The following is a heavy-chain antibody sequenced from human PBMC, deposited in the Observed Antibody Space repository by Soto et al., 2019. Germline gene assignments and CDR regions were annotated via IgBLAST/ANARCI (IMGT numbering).Heavy chain of an antibody. CDR3: ARGVRGHYGKDV. CDR1: GFTFSNYW. D-gene: IGHD3-10*01. J-gene: IGHJ6*02. Sequence: EVQLVESGGGLVQPGGSLRLSCAASGFTFSNYWIHWVRQAPGKGLMWVSRINSDGSITNYADFVKGRFTISRDNAKNTLYLHMNSLRAEDTALYYCARGVRGHYGKDVWGQGATVTVSS. CDR2: INSDGSIT. V-gene: IGHV3-74*01.